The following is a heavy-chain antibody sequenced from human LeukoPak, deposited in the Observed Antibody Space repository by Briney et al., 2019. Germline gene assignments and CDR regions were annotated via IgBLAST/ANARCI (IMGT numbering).Heavy chain of an antibody. CDR3: ARRLSSIATSAANDY. CDR1: GYSFSSYW. J-gene: IGHJ4*02. V-gene: IGHV5-51*01. CDR2: IHPGNSET. Sequence: GESLKISCKGSGYSFSSYWIAWVRQMPGKGLEWMGIIHPGNSETTYNPSFRGHVTMSADKSVTTAYLQWSSLEASDTAMYYCARRLSSIATSAANDYWGQGTPVTVSS. D-gene: IGHD2-15*01.